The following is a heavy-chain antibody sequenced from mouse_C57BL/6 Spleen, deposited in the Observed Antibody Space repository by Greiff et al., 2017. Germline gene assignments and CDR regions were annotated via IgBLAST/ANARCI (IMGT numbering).Heavy chain of an antibody. J-gene: IGHJ4*01. V-gene: IGHV5-9-1*02. CDR1: GFTFSSYA. Sequence: DVHLVESGEGLVKPGGSLKLSCAASGFTFSSYAMSWVRQTPEKRLEWVAYISSGGDYIYYADTVKGRFTISRDNARNTLYLQMSSLKSEDTAMYYCTRGGGDYERDYYAMDYWGQGTSVTVSS. CDR3: TRGGGDYERDYYAMDY. CDR2: ISSGGDYI. D-gene: IGHD2-4*01.